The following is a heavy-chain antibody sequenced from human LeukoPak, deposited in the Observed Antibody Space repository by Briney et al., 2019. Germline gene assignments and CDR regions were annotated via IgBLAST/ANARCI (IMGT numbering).Heavy chain of an antibody. D-gene: IGHD4-17*01. J-gene: IGHJ4*02. CDR1: GFTFSSYS. Sequence: GGSLRLSCAAPGFTFSSYSMNWVRQAPGKGLEWVSSISSSSSYIYYADSVKGRFTISRDNAKNSLYLQMNSLRAEDTAVYYCARGMGMTTVTHFDYWGQATLVTVSS. CDR3: ARGMGMTTVTHFDY. CDR2: ISSSSSYI. V-gene: IGHV3-21*01.